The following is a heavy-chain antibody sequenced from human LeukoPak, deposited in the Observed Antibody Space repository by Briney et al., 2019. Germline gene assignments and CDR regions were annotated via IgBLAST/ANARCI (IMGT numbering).Heavy chain of an antibody. CDR1: GFTFSSYT. CDR2: ISGSGGST. D-gene: IGHD4-17*01. Sequence: GGSLRLSCAASGFTFSSYTMSWVRQAPGKGLEWVSAISGSGGSTYYADSVKGRFTISRDNSKNTLYLQMNSLRAEDTAVYYCAKDPDYRDYDGLDYWGQGTLVTVSS. V-gene: IGHV3-23*01. CDR3: AKDPDYRDYDGLDY. J-gene: IGHJ4*02.